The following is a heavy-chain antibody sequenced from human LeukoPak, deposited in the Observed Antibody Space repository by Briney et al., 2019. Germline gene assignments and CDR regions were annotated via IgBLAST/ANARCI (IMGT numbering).Heavy chain of an antibody. CDR2: IKQDGSEK. Sequence: GGSLRLSCAASGFTFSSYWMSWVRQAPGKGLEWVANIKQDGSEKYYVDSVKGRFTISRDNSKNTLYLQMNSLRAEDTAVYYCAKETDIVVVPAAEYWGQGTLVTVSS. V-gene: IGHV3-7*03. J-gene: IGHJ4*02. D-gene: IGHD2-2*01. CDR1: GFTFSSYW. CDR3: AKETDIVVVPAAEY.